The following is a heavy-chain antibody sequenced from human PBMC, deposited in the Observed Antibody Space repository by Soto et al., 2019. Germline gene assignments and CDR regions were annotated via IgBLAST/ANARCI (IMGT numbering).Heavy chain of an antibody. J-gene: IGHJ6*02. V-gene: IGHV3-21*01. Sequence: EVQLVESGGGPVKPGGSLRLSCAASGFTFSSYSMNWVRQAPGKGLEWVSSISSSSSYIYYADSVKGRFTISRDNAKNSLYLQMNSLRAEDTAVYYCARDGVGATYYYYSYGMDVWGQGTTVTVSS. CDR1: GFTFSSYS. CDR2: ISSSSSYI. CDR3: ARDGVGATYYYYSYGMDV. D-gene: IGHD1-26*01.